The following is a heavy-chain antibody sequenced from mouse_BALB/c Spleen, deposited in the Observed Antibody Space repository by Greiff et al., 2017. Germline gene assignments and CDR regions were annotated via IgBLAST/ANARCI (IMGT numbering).Heavy chain of an antibody. CDR2: INSNGGST. CDR3: ARDDYDYLFAY. D-gene: IGHD2-4*01. Sequence: EVQRVESGGGLVQPGGSLKLSCAASGFTFSSYGMSWVRQTPDKRLELVATINSNGGSTYYPDSVKGRFTISRDNAKNTLYLQMSSLKSEDTAMYYCARDDYDYLFAYWGQGTLVTVSA. V-gene: IGHV5-6-3*01. J-gene: IGHJ3*01. CDR1: GFTFSSYG.